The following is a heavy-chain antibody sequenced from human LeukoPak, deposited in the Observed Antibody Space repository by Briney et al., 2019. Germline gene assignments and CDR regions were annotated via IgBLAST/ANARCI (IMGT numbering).Heavy chain of an antibody. CDR3: GRVIAGAIDY. J-gene: IGHJ4*02. D-gene: IGHD6-13*01. V-gene: IGHV3-48*03. CDR2: ISSSGSTI. Sequence: PGGSLRLSCAASGFSFSSYEMNWVRQAPGKGLEWVSHISSSGSTIYYADSVKGRFTISRDNAKNSLYLQMNSLRAEDTAVYYCGRVIAGAIDYWGQGTLVTVSS. CDR1: GFSFSSYE.